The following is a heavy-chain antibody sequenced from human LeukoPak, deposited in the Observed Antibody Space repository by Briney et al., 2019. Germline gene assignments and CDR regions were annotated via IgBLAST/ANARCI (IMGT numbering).Heavy chain of an antibody. Sequence: GGSLRLSCAASGFTFSHYWMAWVRQASGKGLEWVAHIKEDGTKKYYVDSVKGRFTISRDDATNSLYLHMTSLRGEDTAVYFCVRGGWELDYWGQGTQVTVSS. CDR3: VRGGWELDY. V-gene: IGHV3-7*01. CDR2: IKEDGTKK. CDR1: GFTFSHYW. D-gene: IGHD4-23*01. J-gene: IGHJ4*02.